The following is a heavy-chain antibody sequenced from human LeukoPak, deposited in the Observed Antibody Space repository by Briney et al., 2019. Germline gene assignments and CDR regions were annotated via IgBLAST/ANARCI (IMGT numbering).Heavy chain of an antibody. CDR1: GGSISSYY. CDR3: ARVYSGYDLPGSLANYSFDY. D-gene: IGHD5-12*01. Sequence: PSETLSLTCTVSGGSISSYYWSWIRQPAGKGLEWIGRFYSGGSADYNPSLKSRVTMSVDTSKNQFSLKLSSVTAADTAVYYCARVYSGYDLPGSLANYSFDYWGQGTLVTVSS. J-gene: IGHJ4*02. CDR2: FYSGGSA. V-gene: IGHV4-4*07.